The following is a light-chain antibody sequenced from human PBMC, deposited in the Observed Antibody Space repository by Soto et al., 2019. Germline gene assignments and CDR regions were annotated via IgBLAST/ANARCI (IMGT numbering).Light chain of an antibody. CDR2: TAS. V-gene: IGKV1-9*01. CDR3: QKRNSYPIN. Sequence: DIQLTHSPSFLSASVLYIVTITFRASQGISSYLAWYQQKPGKAPNLLIHTASTLQSGVPSRFSGSGSGTEFTLTISSLQPEDFATYYCQKRNSYPINFGQGTRLEIK. J-gene: IGKJ5*01. CDR1: QGISSY.